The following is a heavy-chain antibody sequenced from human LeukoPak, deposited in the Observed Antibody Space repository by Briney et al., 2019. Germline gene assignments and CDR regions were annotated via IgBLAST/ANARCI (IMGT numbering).Heavy chain of an antibody. CDR2: ISWDGGST. V-gene: IGHV3-43*01. J-gene: IGHJ4*02. CDR1: GFTFDDYT. CDR3: AKDRARGGLIDY. Sequence: GSLRLSCAASGFTFDDYTMHWVRQAPGKGLEWVSLISWDGGSTYYADSVKGRFTISRDNSKNSLYLQMNSLRTEDTALYYCAKDRARGGLIDYWGQGTLVTVSS. D-gene: IGHD3-10*01.